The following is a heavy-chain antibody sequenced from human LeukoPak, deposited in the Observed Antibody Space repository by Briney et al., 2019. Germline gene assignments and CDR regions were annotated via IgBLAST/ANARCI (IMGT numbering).Heavy chain of an antibody. D-gene: IGHD6-13*01. V-gene: IGHV4-61*01. CDR3: ARELAAAGPNEAIDY. CDR2: IYYSGST. Sequence: PSETLSLTCTVSGGSISSSSYYWGWIRQPPGKGLEWIGYIYYSGSTNYNPSLKSRVTISVDTSKNQFSLKLSSVTAADTAVYYCARELAAAGPNEAIDYWGQGTLVTVSS. CDR1: GGSISSSSYY. J-gene: IGHJ4*02.